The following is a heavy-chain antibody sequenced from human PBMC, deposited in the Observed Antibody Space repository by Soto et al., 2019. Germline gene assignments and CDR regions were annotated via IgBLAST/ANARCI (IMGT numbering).Heavy chain of an antibody. V-gene: IGHV1-18*01. Sequence: QVQLVQSGAEVKKPGASVKVSCKASGYTFTSYGISWVRQAPGQGLEWMGWISAYNGNTNYAQKLQGRVTMTTDTTTSTAYMELRSLRSDDTAVYYCARNGLPTMVRGVIISFDYWGQGTLVAVSS. J-gene: IGHJ4*02. D-gene: IGHD3-10*01. CDR1: GYTFTSYG. CDR2: ISAYNGNT. CDR3: ARNGLPTMVRGVIISFDY.